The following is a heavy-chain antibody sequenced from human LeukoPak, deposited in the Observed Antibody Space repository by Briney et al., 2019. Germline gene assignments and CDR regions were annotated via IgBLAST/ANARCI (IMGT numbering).Heavy chain of an antibody. CDR2: ISSSSTTI. CDR3: ARAWSGQQLVLGDY. J-gene: IGHJ4*02. D-gene: IGHD6-13*01. CDR1: GFTFSSDN. V-gene: IGHV3-48*02. Sequence: GGSLRLSCAASGFTFSSDNMNWVRQAPGKGLEWVSYISSSSTTIYSADSVKGRFTISRDNAKNSLYLQMDSLRDEDTAVYYCARAWSGQQLVLGDYWGQGALVTVSS.